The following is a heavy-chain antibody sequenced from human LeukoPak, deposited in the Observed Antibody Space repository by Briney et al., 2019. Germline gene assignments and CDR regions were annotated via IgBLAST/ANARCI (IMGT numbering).Heavy chain of an antibody. CDR2: IKQDGSEK. V-gene: IGHV3-7*01. J-gene: IGHJ4*02. Sequence: GGSLRLSCAASGFTFSSYWMSWVRQAPGKGLEWVANIKQDGSEKYYVDSVKGRFTISRDNAKNSLYLQVNSLRAEDTAVYYCARDSSGSYPPFDYWGQGTLVTVSS. CDR1: GFTFSSYW. CDR3: ARDSSGSYPPFDY. D-gene: IGHD1-26*01.